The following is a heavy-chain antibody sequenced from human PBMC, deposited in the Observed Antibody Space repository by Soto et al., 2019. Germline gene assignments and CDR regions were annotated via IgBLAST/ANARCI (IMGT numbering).Heavy chain of an antibody. Sequence: GGSLRLSCAASGFTFSSYAMSWVRQAPGKGLEWVSAISGSGGSTYYADSVKGRFTISRDNSKNTLYLQMNSLRAEDTAVYYCAKPSYDYIWETTDYFDYWGQGTLVTVSS. CDR3: AKPSYDYIWETTDYFDY. CDR1: GFTFSSYA. J-gene: IGHJ4*02. D-gene: IGHD3-16*01. V-gene: IGHV3-23*01. CDR2: ISGSGGST.